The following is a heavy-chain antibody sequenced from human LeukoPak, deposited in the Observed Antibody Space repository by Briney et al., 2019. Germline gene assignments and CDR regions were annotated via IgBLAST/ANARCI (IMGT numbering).Heavy chain of an antibody. J-gene: IGHJ5*02. D-gene: IGHD6-19*01. CDR1: GGTFTSYA. Sequence: ASVKVSCKASGGTFTSYAISWVRQAPGQGLEWMGWISAYNGNTNYAQKLQGRVTMTTDTSTSTAYMELRSLRSDDTAVYYCARGSRSGWYFWFDPWGQGTLVTVSS. CDR2: ISAYNGNT. CDR3: ARGSRSGWYFWFDP. V-gene: IGHV1-18*01.